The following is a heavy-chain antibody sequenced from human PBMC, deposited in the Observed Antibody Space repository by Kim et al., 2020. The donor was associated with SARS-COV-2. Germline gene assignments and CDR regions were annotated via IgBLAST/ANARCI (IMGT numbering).Heavy chain of an antibody. CDR2: IWYDGSNK. D-gene: IGHD4-17*01. CDR3: ARDMAFGDSGDY. V-gene: IGHV3-33*01. J-gene: IGHJ4*02. CDR1: GFTFSSYG. Sequence: GGSLRLSCAASGFTFSSYGMHWVRQAPGKGLEWVAVIWYDGSNKYYADSVKGRFTISRDNSKNTLYLQMNSLRVEDTAVYYCARDMAFGDSGDYWAQGTLVTVSS.